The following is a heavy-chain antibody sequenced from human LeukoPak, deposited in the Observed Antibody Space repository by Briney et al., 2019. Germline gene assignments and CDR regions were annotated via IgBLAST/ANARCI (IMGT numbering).Heavy chain of an antibody. V-gene: IGHV1-2*02. CDR1: GYTFTGYY. CDR3: ARDRWALVPFDY. J-gene: IGHJ4*02. D-gene: IGHD2-8*02. Sequence: ASVKVSCKASGYTFTGYYMHWVRQAPGQGLEWMGWINPNSGGTNYAQKFQGRVTMTRDTSISTAYMELSRLRSDDTAVYYCARDRWALVPFDYWGQGTLVTVSS. CDR2: INPNSGGT.